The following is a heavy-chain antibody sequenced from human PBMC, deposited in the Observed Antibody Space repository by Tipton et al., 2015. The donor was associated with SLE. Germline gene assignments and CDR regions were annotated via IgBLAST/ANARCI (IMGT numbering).Heavy chain of an antibody. D-gene: IGHD2-2*01. Sequence: QSGAEVKKPGSSVKVSCKASGGTFSSYAISWVRQAPGQGLEWMGGIIPIFGTAKYAQKFQGRVTITADESTTTAYMELSSLRSEDTAVYYCARPLGYCSSTSCYPDAFDIWGQGTIVTVSS. V-gene: IGHV1-69*01. CDR1: GGTFSSYA. CDR2: IIPIFGTA. J-gene: IGHJ3*02. CDR3: ARPLGYCSSTSCYPDAFDI.